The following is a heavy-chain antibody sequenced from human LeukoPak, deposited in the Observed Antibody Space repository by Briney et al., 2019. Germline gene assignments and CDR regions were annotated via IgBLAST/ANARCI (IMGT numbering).Heavy chain of an antibody. D-gene: IGHD3-9*01. Sequence: GRSLRLSCAASGFTLSSYAMHWVSQAPGKGLEWEAVISYDGSNKYYADSVKGRFTISRDNSKNTLYLQMNSLRAEDTAVYSCAILTGYYTDPTGTFDYWGQGTLVTVSS. CDR3: AILTGYYTDPTGTFDY. CDR1: GFTLSSYA. V-gene: IGHV3-30*04. CDR2: ISYDGSNK. J-gene: IGHJ4*02.